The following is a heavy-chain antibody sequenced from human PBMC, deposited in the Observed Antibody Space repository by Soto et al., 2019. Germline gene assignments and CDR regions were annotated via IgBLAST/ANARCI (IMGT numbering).Heavy chain of an antibody. CDR3: ATNDFYTNSGYSWFDP. CDR2: IIPIFGTA. CDR1: GGTFSSYA. D-gene: IGHD3-22*01. J-gene: IGHJ5*02. Sequence: QVQLVQSGTEVKKPGSSVKVSCKASGGTFSSYAISWVRQAPGQGLEWMGGIIPIFGTANYAQKFQGRVTMTEDTSTDTAYMDLSSLRSEDTAVYYCATNDFYTNSGYSWFDPWGQGTLVTVSS. V-gene: IGHV1-69*06.